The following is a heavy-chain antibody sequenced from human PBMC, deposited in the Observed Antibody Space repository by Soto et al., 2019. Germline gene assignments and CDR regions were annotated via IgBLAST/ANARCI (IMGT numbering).Heavy chain of an antibody. Sequence: APVKVSSKASGYTFTSYCISCVRQAPLQWLEWMGWISAYNGNTNYAHKLQGRVTMTTDTSTSTAYMEPRNLRSEDTAVYDCARGQDRYGRRPTLVDQWGRRDLVTVSS. J-gene: IGHJ4*02. CDR3: ARGQDRYGRRPTLVDQ. CDR1: GYTFTSYC. V-gene: IGHV1-18*04. CDR2: ISAYNGNT. D-gene: IGHD3-9*01.